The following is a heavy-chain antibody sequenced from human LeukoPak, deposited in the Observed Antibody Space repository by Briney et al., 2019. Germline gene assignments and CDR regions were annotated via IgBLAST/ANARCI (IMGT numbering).Heavy chain of an antibody. CDR2: IYTSGST. CDR3: ASSSWYENYFDY. D-gene: IGHD6-13*01. J-gene: IGHJ4*02. Sequence: SETLSLTCTVSGGSISSYYWSWIRQPAGKGLEWIGRIYTSGSTNYNPSLKSRVTMSVDTSKNQFSLKLSSVTAADTAVYYCASSSWYENYFDYWGQGTLVTVSS. V-gene: IGHV4-4*07. CDR1: GGSISSYY.